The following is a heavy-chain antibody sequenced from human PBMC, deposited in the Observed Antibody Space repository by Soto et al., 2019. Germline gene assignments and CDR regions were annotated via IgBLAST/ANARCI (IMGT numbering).Heavy chain of an antibody. CDR3: TTRLYYYDSSGYSKIGFDI. CDR2: IKSKTDGGTT. D-gene: IGHD3-22*01. J-gene: IGHJ3*02. CDR1: GFTFSNAW. Sequence: GGSLRLSCAASGFTFSNAWMSWVRQAPGKGLECVGRIKSKTDGGTTDYAAPVKGRFTISRDDSKNTLYLQMNSLKTEDTAVYYCTTRLYYYDSSGYSKIGFDIWGQGTMVTVSS. V-gene: IGHV3-15*01.